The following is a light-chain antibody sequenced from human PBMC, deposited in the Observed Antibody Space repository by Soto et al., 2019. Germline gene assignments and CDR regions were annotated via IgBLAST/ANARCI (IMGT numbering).Light chain of an antibody. J-gene: IGKJ4*01. V-gene: IGKV3-15*01. CDR1: QSVSTN. CDR2: GSS. CDR3: QHYNNWLKLT. Sequence: ELVMTQSPATLSVSPGERATLSCRASQSVSTNVAWYQQKAGQAPRLLIYGSSTRATGVPARFRGSGSGTEFTLTINSLQSEDVAVYYCQHYNNWLKLTFGGGTKVEI.